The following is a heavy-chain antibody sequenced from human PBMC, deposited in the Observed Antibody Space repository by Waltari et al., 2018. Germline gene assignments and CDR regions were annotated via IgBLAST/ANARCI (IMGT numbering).Heavy chain of an antibody. Sequence: QVQLVESGGGVVQPGWSLRLSCAASGFTFSSYGMHWVRQAPGKGLEWVAVIWYDGSNKYYADSVKGRFTISRDNSKNTLYLQMNSLRAEDTAVYYCARDPTTWGDLSRYFDLWGRGTLVTVSS. CDR1: GFTFSSYG. J-gene: IGHJ2*01. CDR3: ARDPTTWGDLSRYFDL. V-gene: IGHV3-33*01. D-gene: IGHD1-26*01. CDR2: IWYDGSNK.